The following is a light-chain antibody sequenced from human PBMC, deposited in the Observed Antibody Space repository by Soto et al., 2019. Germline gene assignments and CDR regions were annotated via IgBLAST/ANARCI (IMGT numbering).Light chain of an antibody. Sequence: EILMTQSPATLSLYPREGVTLSCRAAQDVTNSVAWYQQKSGQAPRLLIYDASARASGVSARFSGSGSGTDFTLTISGLQAEDFAVYFCQQYIRRPLSFGQGTRLEIK. CDR3: QQYIRRPLS. V-gene: IGKV3-15*01. J-gene: IGKJ5*01. CDR2: DAS. CDR1: QDVTNS.